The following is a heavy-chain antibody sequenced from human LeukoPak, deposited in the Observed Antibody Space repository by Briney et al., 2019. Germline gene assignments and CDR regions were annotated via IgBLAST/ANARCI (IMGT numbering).Heavy chain of an antibody. CDR3: AKDKDYYGSGSYLDY. Sequence: PGGSLRLSCAASGFTFSDYYMSWIRQAPGKGLEWVSAISGSGGSTYYADSVKGRFTISRDNSKNTLYLQMNSLRAEDTAVYYCAKDKDYYGSGSYLDYWGQGTLVTVSS. D-gene: IGHD3-10*01. CDR1: GFTFSDYY. CDR2: ISGSGGST. V-gene: IGHV3-23*01. J-gene: IGHJ4*02.